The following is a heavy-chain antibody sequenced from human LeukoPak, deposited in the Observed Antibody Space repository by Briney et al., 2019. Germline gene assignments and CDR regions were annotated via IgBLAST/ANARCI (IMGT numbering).Heavy chain of an antibody. J-gene: IGHJ4*02. CDR2: ISNDGSNK. D-gene: IGHD5-24*01. CDR3: ARSVGDGYNYRDYYFDY. Sequence: GGSLSLSCAASGFTFSSYAMHWVRPAPGKGLMWVAVISNDGSNKYYADSVKGRFTISRDNSKNAVYLQMNSLRAEDTAVYYCARSVGDGYNYRDYYFDYWGQGTLVTVSS. CDR1: GFTFSSYA. V-gene: IGHV3-30-3*01.